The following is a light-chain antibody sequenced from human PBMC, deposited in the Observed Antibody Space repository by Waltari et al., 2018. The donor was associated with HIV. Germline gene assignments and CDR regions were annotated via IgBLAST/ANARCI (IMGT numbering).Light chain of an antibody. V-gene: IGLV1-47*01. Sequence: QSVLTQPPSASGAPGQRVTISCSGSSSNIANDNVYWYQQFPGAAPKLLIYKGTQRPSGVPDRFTGSKSGTSASLAIGGLRSDDEADYYCVGWDSRLRGYVFGAGTKVTVL. CDR1: SSNIANDN. J-gene: IGLJ1*01. CDR3: VGWDSRLRGYV. CDR2: KGT.